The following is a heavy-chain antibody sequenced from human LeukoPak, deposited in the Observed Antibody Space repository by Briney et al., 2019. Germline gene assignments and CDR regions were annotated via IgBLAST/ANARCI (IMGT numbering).Heavy chain of an antibody. CDR1: GGSISSSSYY. CDR2: IYYSGST. J-gene: IGHJ6*02. Sequence: SETLSLTCTVSGGSISSSSYYWGWIRQPPGKGLEWIGSIYYSGSTYYNPSLKSRVTISVDTSKNQFSLKLSSVTAADTAVYYCARGGGSSYGYYYGLDVWGQGTTVTVSS. D-gene: IGHD6-6*01. CDR3: ARGGGSSYGYYYGLDV. V-gene: IGHV4-39*01.